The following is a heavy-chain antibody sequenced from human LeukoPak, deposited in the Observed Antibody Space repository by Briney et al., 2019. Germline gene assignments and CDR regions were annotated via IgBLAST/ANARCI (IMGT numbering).Heavy chain of an antibody. Sequence: GGTLRLACAASGFTVSSDYMSWVRHAPGKGLEWVSVIYSGGSTYYADSVKGRFTISRDKSKNTVYLQMNSLRFEDTAMYDCARNWFDPWGQGTLVTVSP. J-gene: IGHJ5*02. CDR2: IYSGGST. CDR3: ARNWFDP. V-gene: IGHV3-53*05. CDR1: GFTVSSDY.